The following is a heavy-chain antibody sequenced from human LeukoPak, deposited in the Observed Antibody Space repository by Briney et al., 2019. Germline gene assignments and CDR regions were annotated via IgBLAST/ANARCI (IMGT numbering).Heavy chain of an antibody. V-gene: IGHV4-61*02. CDR1: GGSITSGSYY. CDR2: VYSGGAT. CDR3: ARATAYNYSFYMDV. Sequence: SETLSLTCTVSGGSITSGSYYWTWIRQSAGNGLGWIGRVYSGGATNYNPSLKSRLTISLDTSSNQFSLRLTSVTAADTAVYYCARATAYNYSFYMDVWGNGTAVIISS. D-gene: IGHD5-24*01. J-gene: IGHJ6*03.